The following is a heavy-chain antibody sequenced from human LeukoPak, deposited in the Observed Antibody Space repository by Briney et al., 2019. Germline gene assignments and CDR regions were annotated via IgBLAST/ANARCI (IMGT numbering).Heavy chain of an antibody. CDR2: IKQDGSEK. V-gene: IGHV3-7*01. CDR3: ARDRSNGYYYYDY. J-gene: IGHJ4*02. Sequence: GGSLRLSCAASGFTFSSCWMSWVRQAPGKGLEWVANIKQDGSEKYYVDSVKGRFTISRDNAKNSLYLQMNSLRAEDTAVYYCARDRSNGYYYYDYWGQGTLVTVSS. CDR1: GFTFSSCW. D-gene: IGHD2-8*01.